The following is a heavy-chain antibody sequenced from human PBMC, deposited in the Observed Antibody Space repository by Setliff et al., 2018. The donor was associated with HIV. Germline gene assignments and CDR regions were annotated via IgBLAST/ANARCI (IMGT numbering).Heavy chain of an antibody. V-gene: IGHV4-59*08. CDR2: AHHSGTT. D-gene: IGHD6-25*01. CDR3: VRRQQRPQNAIES. J-gene: IGHJ4*02. Sequence: SETLSLTCAVSGGSITDFYWNWIRQPPGKGLEWIGFAHHSGTTSYNPSLQSRVIIAVDTSINTAYLHWSSLKASDTAMYYCVRRQQRPQNAIESWGPGTLVTVSS. CDR1: GGSITDFY.